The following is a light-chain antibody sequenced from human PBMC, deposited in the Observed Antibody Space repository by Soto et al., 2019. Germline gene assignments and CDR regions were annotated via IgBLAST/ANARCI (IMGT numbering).Light chain of an antibody. CDR1: RTDIGGYNY. Sequence: QSALTQPACVSGSLGQSITISCTGTRTDIGGYNYVSWYQQYPGKAPKLVICEVTSRPSGISDRFSGSKSGNTASLTISGLQAEDEADYFCTSYTNSKAYILFGGGTKLTVL. CDR3: TSYTNSKAYIL. CDR2: EVT. J-gene: IGLJ2*01. V-gene: IGLV2-14*01.